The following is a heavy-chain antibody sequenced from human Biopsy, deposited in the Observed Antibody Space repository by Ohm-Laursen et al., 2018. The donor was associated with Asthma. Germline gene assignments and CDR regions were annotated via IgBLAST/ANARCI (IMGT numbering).Heavy chain of an antibody. CDR2: IYSGGGT. CDR3: ARGDSSNWSHYYFDY. D-gene: IGHD3-22*01. Sequence: SLRLSCTASGFTVSTNGMSWVRQPPGKGLEWVSVIYSGGGTYYADSVQGRVTISRDSSKNTLSLQMNSLRAEDTAVYYCARGDSSNWSHYYFDYWGQGTLVTVSS. J-gene: IGHJ4*02. CDR1: GFTVSTNG. V-gene: IGHV3-53*01.